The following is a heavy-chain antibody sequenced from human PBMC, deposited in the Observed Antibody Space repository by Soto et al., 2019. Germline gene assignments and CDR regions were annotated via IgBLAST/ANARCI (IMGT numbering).Heavy chain of an antibody. Sequence: ASVKVSCKASGYTFTNYGISWVRQAPGEGLEWVGWINTYNDNKLYAQKLQGRLTLTTDTSTSTAYMDLTTLRSDDTAVYYCATAGGITNDTVVNYMDVWCQQNTVTISS. V-gene: IGHV1-18*01. CDR2: INTYNDNK. CDR1: GYTFTNYG. J-gene: IGHJ6*03. CDR3: ATAGGITNDTVVNYMDV. D-gene: IGHD3-3*01.